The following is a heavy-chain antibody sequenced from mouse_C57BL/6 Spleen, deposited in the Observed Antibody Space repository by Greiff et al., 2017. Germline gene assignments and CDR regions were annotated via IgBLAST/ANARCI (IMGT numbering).Heavy chain of an antibody. Sequence: QVQLQESGAELVKPGASVKISCKASGYAFSSYWMNWVKQRPGKGLEWIGQIYPGDGDTNYNGKFKGKATLTADKSSSTAYMQLSSLTSEDSAVYFCARAVVALYYYAMDYWGQGTSVTVSS. J-gene: IGHJ4*01. V-gene: IGHV1-80*01. CDR3: ARAVVALYYYAMDY. CDR1: GYAFSSYW. D-gene: IGHD1-1*01. CDR2: IYPGDGDT.